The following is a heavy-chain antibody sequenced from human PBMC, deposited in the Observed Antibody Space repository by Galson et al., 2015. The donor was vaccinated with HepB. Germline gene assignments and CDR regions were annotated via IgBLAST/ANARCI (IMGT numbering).Heavy chain of an antibody. J-gene: IGHJ4*02. V-gene: IGHV3-7*03. CDR1: GFTFSTFW. D-gene: IGHD1-26*01. CDR3: ARGAVGQP. CDR2: IKQDGSEQ. Sequence: SLRLSCAASGFTFSTFWMSWVRLAPGRGLEWVANIKQDGSEQYYRDSVRGRFTIPRDNAKNSLYLQMKSLRAEDTAVYYCARGAVGQPGGQGTLVTVSS.